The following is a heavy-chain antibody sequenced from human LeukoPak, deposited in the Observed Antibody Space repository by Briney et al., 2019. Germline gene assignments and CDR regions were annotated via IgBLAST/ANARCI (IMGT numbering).Heavy chain of an antibody. Sequence: GGSLRLSCAASGFTFSSYGMHWVRQAPGKGLEWVAVISYDGSNKYYADSVKGRFTISRDNSKNTLYLQMNSLRAEDTAVYYCASLAGYSNSWYPNYFDYWGQGTLVTVSS. CDR2: ISYDGSNK. CDR1: GFTFSSYG. D-gene: IGHD6-13*01. CDR3: ASLAGYSNSWYPNYFDY. J-gene: IGHJ4*02. V-gene: IGHV3-30*03.